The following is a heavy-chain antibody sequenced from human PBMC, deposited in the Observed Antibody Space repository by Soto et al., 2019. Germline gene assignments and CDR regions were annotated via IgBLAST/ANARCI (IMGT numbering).Heavy chain of an antibody. V-gene: IGHV3-53*01. CDR1: GFTVSSNY. J-gene: IGHJ3*02. CDR2: IYSGGST. CDR3: ATLSIADAFDI. Sequence: GGSLRLSCAASGFTVSSNYMSWVRQAPGKGLEWVSVIYSGGSTYYADSVKGRFTISGDNSKNTLYLQMNSLRAEDTAVYYCATLSIADAFDIWGQGTMVTVSS. D-gene: IGHD6-6*01.